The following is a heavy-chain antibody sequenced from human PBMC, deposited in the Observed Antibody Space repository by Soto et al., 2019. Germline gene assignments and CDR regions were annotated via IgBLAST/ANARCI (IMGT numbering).Heavy chain of an antibody. D-gene: IGHD3-22*01. V-gene: IGHV3-30*18. CDR1: GFTFSSYG. J-gene: IGHJ4*02. CDR3: AKDPASYYDSSGYYFALDY. Sequence: PGGSLRLSCAASGFTFSSYGMHWVRQAPGKGLEWVAVISYDGSNKYYADSVKGRLTISRDNSKNTLYLQMNSLRAEDTAVYYCAKDPASYYDSSGYYFALDYWGQGTLVTVSS. CDR2: ISYDGSNK.